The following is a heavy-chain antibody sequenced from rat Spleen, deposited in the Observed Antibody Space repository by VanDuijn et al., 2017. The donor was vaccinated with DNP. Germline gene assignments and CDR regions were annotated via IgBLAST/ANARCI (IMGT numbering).Heavy chain of an antibody. CDR3: ARDIGTTAMDA. J-gene: IGHJ4*01. CDR2: ISSGGST. CDR1: GFSLTSYG. D-gene: IGHD1-5*01. Sequence: QVQLKESGPGLVQPSQTLSLTCTVSGFSLTSYGVSWVRQPPGKGLEWIAAISSGGSTYYNSALKSRLSISRDTSKSQVFLKMSSLRTEDTATYYCARDIGTTAMDAWGPGTSVTVSS. V-gene: IGHV2S12*01.